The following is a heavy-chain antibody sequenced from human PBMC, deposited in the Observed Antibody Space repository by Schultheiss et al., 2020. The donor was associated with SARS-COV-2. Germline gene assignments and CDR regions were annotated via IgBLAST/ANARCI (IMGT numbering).Heavy chain of an antibody. CDR3: TRVINYYANSGSDPYYFDY. V-gene: IGHV1-69*04. CDR2: IIPVLGTT. J-gene: IGHJ4*02. D-gene: IGHD3-22*01. CDR1: GGSFSNYG. Sequence: SVKVSCKASGGSFSNYGFSWVRQAPGQGPEWMGRIIPVLGTTYYAQTFLGRVIISADISTSTTFMELTSLRSEDTAVYYCTRVINYYANSGSDPYYFDYWGQGTLVTVSS.